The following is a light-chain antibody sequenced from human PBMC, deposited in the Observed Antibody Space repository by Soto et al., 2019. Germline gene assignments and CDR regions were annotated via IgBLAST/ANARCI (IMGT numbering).Light chain of an antibody. V-gene: IGLV2-14*03. CDR2: DVS. CDR3: SSFTSTSGL. Sequence: QSALTQPASVSGSPGQSITISCTGAVSEVAGYPYVSWYQQLPGKGPKVIIYDVSNRPSGVSNRFSGSKSGTTASLTISGLQAEDEADYYCSSFTSTSGLFGGGTKLTVL. J-gene: IGLJ2*01. CDR1: VSEVAGYPY.